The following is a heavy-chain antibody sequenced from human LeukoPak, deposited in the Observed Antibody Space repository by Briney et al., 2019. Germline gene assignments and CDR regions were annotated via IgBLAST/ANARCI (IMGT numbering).Heavy chain of an antibody. CDR1: GDSVSSNSVT. CDR2: TYYRSTWYN. CDR3: ARRLTQYDCFDP. V-gene: IGHV6-1*01. J-gene: IGHJ5*02. Sequence: SQTLSLTCAISGDSVSSNSVTWNWIRQSPSRGLEWLGRTYYRSTWYNDYAVSVRGRITVNPDTSKNQFSLHLNSVTPEDTAVYCCARRLTQYDCFDPWGQGILVTVSS. D-gene: IGHD2-2*01.